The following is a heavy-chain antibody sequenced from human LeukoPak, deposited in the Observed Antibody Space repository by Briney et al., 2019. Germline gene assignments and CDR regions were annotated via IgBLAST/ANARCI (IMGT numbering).Heavy chain of an antibody. CDR3: ARGFSGWRPYYFDY. Sequence: SETLSLTCAVYGGSFSGYYWSWIRQPPGKGLEWIGEINHSGSTNYNPSLKSRVTISVDTSKSQFSLKLSSVTAADTAVYYCARGFSGWRPYYFDYWGQGTLVTVSS. CDR1: GGSFSGYY. V-gene: IGHV4-34*01. J-gene: IGHJ4*02. D-gene: IGHD6-19*01. CDR2: INHSGST.